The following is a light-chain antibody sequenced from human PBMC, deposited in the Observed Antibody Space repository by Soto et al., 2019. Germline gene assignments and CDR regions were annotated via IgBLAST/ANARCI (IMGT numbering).Light chain of an antibody. CDR2: KAS. V-gene: IGKV1-5*03. J-gene: IGKJ2*01. CDR3: QHYYSYPVT. Sequence: DIQMTQSPSTLSASVGDRVTITCRASQSINKGLAWYHQKPGKAPKRLIYKASSLESGVPSRFSGSGSGTEFTLTINSLQPDAFATYYCQHYYSYPVTFGQGTNLEIK. CDR1: QSINKG.